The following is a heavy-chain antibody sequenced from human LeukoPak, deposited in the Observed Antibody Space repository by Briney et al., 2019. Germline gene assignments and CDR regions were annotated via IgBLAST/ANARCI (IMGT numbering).Heavy chain of an antibody. CDR2: INHSGST. Sequence: PSETLSLTCIVSGDSISSSAYYWGWIRQPPGKGLEWIGEINHSGSTNYNPSLKSRVTISVDTSKNQFSLKLSSVTAADTAVYYCARSQLRTYYYGSGTTKPSWFDPWGQGTLVTVSS. CDR1: GDSISSSAYY. V-gene: IGHV4-39*07. D-gene: IGHD3-10*01. CDR3: ARSQLRTYYYGSGTTKPSWFDP. J-gene: IGHJ5*02.